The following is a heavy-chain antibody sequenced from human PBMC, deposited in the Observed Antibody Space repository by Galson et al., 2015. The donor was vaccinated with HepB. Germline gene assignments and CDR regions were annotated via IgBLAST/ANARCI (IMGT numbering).Heavy chain of an antibody. D-gene: IGHD6-13*01. CDR3: AYSSSWSHHDY. Sequence: SLRLSCAASGSTVSSNYMSWVRQAPGKGLEWVSVIFSGGSTYYADSVKGRFTISRHSSKNTLYLQMNSLRAEDTAVYYCAYSSSWSHHDYWGQGTLVTVSS. CDR2: IFSGGST. CDR1: GSTVSSNY. J-gene: IGHJ4*02. V-gene: IGHV3-53*04.